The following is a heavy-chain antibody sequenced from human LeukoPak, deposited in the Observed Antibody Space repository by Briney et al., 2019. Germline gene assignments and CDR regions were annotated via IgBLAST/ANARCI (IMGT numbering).Heavy chain of an antibody. V-gene: IGHV4-59*01. D-gene: IGHD5-24*01. CDR2: IYYRGGT. CDR3: ARPPRGATSRDNWFDP. J-gene: IGHJ5*02. CDR1: GGSISSYS. Sequence: SETLSLTCTVSGGSISSYSWSWIRHPPGKGLEWIGYIYYRGGTNYNPSLKSRDTMSVDTCRNHFALELNSVTAADPAVYDCARPPRGATSRDNWFDPWGQGTLVTVSS.